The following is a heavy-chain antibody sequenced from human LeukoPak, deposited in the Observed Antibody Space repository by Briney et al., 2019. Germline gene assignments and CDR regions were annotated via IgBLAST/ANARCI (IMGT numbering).Heavy chain of an antibody. Sequence: ASVKVSCKASGYTFTNYGINWVRQAPGQGLEWMGWVSAYTGYANYAQKLQVRVTMTTDTSTRTAYMELRSLRSDDTAVYYCARDLNVESFVPHWEAISGPLGTFDVWGQGTMVTVSP. V-gene: IGHV1-18*01. CDR1: GYTFTNYG. CDR2: VSAYTGYA. J-gene: IGHJ3*01. CDR3: ARDLNVESFVPHWEAISGPLGTFDV. D-gene: IGHD2-15*01.